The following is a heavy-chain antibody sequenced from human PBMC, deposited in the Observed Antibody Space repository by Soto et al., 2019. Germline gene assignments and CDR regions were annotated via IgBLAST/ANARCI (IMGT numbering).Heavy chain of an antibody. D-gene: IGHD4-17*01. CDR3: AKAPVYGDYLFYYYGIDV. J-gene: IGHJ6*02. CDR1: RFTFSSYG. CDR2: ISYDGSNK. Sequence: QVQLVESGGGVVQPGRSLRLSCAASRFTFSSYGMHWVRQAPGKGLEWVAVISYDGSNKYYADSVKGRFTISRDNSKNTLYLQMNSLRAEDTDVYYCAKAPVYGDYLFYYYGIDVWGQGTTVTVSS. V-gene: IGHV3-30*18.